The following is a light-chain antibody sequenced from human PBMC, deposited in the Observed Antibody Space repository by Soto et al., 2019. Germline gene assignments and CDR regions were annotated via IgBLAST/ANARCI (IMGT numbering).Light chain of an antibody. CDR2: EVT. Sequence: QSALTQPPSASGSPGQSVTISCTGTSSDVGGYNYVSWYQQHPGKAPKVMIYEVTKRPSGVPDRFSGSKSDNTASLTVSGLQADDEADYYCSSYTITTALVFGTGTKLTVL. V-gene: IGLV2-8*01. CDR3: SSYTITTALV. J-gene: IGLJ1*01. CDR1: SSDVGGYNY.